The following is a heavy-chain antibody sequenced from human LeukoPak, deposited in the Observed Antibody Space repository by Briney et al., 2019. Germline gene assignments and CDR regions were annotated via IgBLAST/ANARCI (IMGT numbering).Heavy chain of an antibody. V-gene: IGHV1-46*01. Sequence: APVKVSCKASGYTFTSYYMHWVRQAPGQGLEWMGIINPSGGSTSYAQKFQGRVTMTRDTSTSTVYMELSSLRSEDTAVYYCARGRVAIVLMVYVLDRYYFDYWGQETLSPSP. J-gene: IGHJ4*02. CDR2: INPSGGST. CDR3: ARGRVAIVLMVYVLDRYYFDY. D-gene: IGHD2-8*01. CDR1: GYTFTSYY.